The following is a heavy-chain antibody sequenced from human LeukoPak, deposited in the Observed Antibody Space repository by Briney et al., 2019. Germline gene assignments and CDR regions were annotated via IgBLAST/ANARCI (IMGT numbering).Heavy chain of an antibody. CDR3: ARGFSMVRGVIFDY. CDR1: GGSISSYY. V-gene: IGHV4-59*01. CDR2: IYYSGST. Sequence: PSETLSLTCTVSGGSISSYYWSWIRQPPGKGLEWIGYIYYSGSTNYNPSLKSRVTISVDTSKNQFSLKLSSVTAADTAVYYCARGFSMVRGVIFDYWGQGTLVTVSS. J-gene: IGHJ4*02. D-gene: IGHD3-10*01.